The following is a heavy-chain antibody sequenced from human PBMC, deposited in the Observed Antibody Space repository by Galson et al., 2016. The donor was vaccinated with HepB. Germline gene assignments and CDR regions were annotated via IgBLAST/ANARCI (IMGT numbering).Heavy chain of an antibody. CDR3: ARDWLELRHYYYMDV. D-gene: IGHD1-7*01. Sequence: SLRLSCAASGFIFSSYGMHWVRQAPGKGLEWVAVIWYDGGNKYYADSVKGRFTISRDNSKNTLYLQTNSLRAEDTAVYYCARDWLELRHYYYMDVWGKGTTVTVSS. J-gene: IGHJ6*03. CDR2: IWYDGGNK. V-gene: IGHV3-33*01. CDR1: GFIFSSYG.